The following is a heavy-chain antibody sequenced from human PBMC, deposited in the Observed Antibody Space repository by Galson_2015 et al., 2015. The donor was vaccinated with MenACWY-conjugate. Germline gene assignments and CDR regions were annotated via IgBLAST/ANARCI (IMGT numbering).Heavy chain of an antibody. CDR3: ARLHTRPRYSGSYYYFDY. Sequence: QSGAEVKKPGESLEISCKGSGYSFTDSWIGWVRQMPGKGLEWMGIIYPGDSDTRYSPSFQGQVTISADKSISTAYLQWSSLKASATAMYYCARLHTRPRYSGSYYYFDYWGQGTLVTVSS. V-gene: IGHV5-51*01. CDR1: GYSFTDSW. D-gene: IGHD1-26*01. J-gene: IGHJ4*02. CDR2: IYPGDSDT.